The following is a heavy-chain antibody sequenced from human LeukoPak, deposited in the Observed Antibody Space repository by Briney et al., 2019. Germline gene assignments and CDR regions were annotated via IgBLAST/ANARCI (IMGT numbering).Heavy chain of an antibody. CDR1: GFNFSSNG. CDR2: ISGSGGST. D-gene: IGHD1-26*01. V-gene: IGHV3-23*01. CDR3: AREGATTSFDY. Sequence: PGGSLRLSCAASGFNFSSNGMSWVRQAPGQGLEWVSSISGSGGSTYYADSVMGRFTISRDNAKNTLYLQMNSLRAEDTAVYYCAREGATTSFDYWGQGTLVTVSS. J-gene: IGHJ4*02.